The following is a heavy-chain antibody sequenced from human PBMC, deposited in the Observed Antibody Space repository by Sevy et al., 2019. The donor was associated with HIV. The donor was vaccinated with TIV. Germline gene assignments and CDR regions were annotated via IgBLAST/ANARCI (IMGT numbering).Heavy chain of an antibody. Sequence: GGSLRLSCAASGFPFSSYAMNWVRQGPGKGLEWVSATGGRGGATYYADSVKGRFTISRDNAKNSLYLQMNSLRAEDTAVYYCARGGGYGLTTPFDYWGQGTLVTVSS. CDR2: TGGRGGAT. CDR3: ARGGGYGLTTPFDY. D-gene: IGHD5-12*01. CDR1: GFPFSSYA. J-gene: IGHJ4*02. V-gene: IGHV3-23*01.